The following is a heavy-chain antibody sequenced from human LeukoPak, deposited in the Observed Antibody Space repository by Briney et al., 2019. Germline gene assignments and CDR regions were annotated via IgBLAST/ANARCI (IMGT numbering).Heavy chain of an antibody. V-gene: IGHV4-59*01. CDR1: GGSISSYY. CDR2: IYYSGST. D-gene: IGHD5-24*01. Sequence: KPSETLSLTCTASGGSISSYYWSWIRQPPGKGLEWIGYIYYSGSTNYNPSLKSRVTISVDTSKNQFSLKLSSVTAADTAVYYCARVGMATSLGFDYWGQGTLVTVSS. J-gene: IGHJ4*02. CDR3: ARVGMATSLGFDY.